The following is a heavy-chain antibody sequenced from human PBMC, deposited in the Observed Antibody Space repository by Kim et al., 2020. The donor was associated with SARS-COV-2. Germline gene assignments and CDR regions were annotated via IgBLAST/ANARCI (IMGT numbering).Heavy chain of an antibody. D-gene: IGHD3-3*01. Sequence: DSRKGRFPISRDNSKNTLYLQMNSLRAEDTAVYYCAREGGRFLEWYAFDIWGQGTMVTVSS. J-gene: IGHJ3*02. CDR3: AREGGRFLEWYAFDI. V-gene: IGHV3-66*01.